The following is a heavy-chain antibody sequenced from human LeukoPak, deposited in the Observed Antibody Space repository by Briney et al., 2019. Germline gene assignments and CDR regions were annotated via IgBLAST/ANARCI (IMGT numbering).Heavy chain of an antibody. CDR1: GFTFSRYA. D-gene: IGHD5-18*01. V-gene: IGHV3-23*01. CDR3: AKERYSYGYFDY. CDR2: ISGSGGST. Sequence: GGSLRLSCAASGFTFSRYAMTWVRQAPGKGLEWVSGISGSGGSTYYADSVKGRLSISRDKSKNTLYLPMNSLRAADTAVYYCAKERYSYGYFDYWGQGTLVTVSS. J-gene: IGHJ4*02.